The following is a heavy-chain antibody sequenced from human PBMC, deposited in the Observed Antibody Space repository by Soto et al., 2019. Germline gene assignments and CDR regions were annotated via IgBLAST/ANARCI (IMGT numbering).Heavy chain of an antibody. J-gene: IGHJ6*02. V-gene: IGHV1-2*04. Sequence: ASVKVSCKASGYTFSGYNMHWVRQAPGQGLEWMGWINPNSGGTNYAQKFQGWVTMTRDTSVSTAYMELSRLRSDDTAVYYCARGSWVSGTGEPNIYDYYCMDVWGQGTTVTVSS. CDR3: ARGSWVSGTGEPNIYDYYCMDV. CDR2: INPNSGGT. CDR1: GYTFSGYN. D-gene: IGHD1-1*01.